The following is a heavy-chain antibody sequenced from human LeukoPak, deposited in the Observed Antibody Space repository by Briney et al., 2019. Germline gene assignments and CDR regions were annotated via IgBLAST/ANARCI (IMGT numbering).Heavy chain of an antibody. CDR3: ARAPGGTTVTSSYYFDY. J-gene: IGHJ4*02. D-gene: IGHD4-17*01. CDR1: GYTFTSYD. V-gene: IGHV1-8*01. Sequence: GASVKVSCKASGYTFTSYDINWVRQATGQGLEWMGWMNPNSGNTGYAQKFQGRVTMTRNTSISTAYMELSSLRSEDTAVYYCARAPGGTTVTSSYYFDYWGQRTLVTVSS. CDR2: MNPNSGNT.